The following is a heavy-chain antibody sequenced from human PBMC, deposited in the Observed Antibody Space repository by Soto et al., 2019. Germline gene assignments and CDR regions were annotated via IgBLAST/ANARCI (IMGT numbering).Heavy chain of an antibody. J-gene: IGHJ3*02. CDR1: GFTFSSYG. CDR2: ISYDGSNK. V-gene: IGHV3-30*18. CDR3: AKSYDSSGVDAFDI. Sequence: QVQLVESGGGVVQPGRSLRLSCAASGFTFSSYGMHWVRQAPGKGLEWVAVISYDGSNKYYADSVKGRFIISRDNSKNTLYLQMNSLRAEDTAVHYCAKSYDSSGVDAFDIWGQGTMVTVSS. D-gene: IGHD3-22*01.